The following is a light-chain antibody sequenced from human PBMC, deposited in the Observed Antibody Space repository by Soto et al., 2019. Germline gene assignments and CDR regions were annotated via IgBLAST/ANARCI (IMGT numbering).Light chain of an antibody. Sequence: DIQMTQSPSILSASVGDRVTITCRSIQTITNWLAWYQQKPGKAPRLLIYDASSLESWVPSRFSGSGSGTEFTLTISSLQSEDFATYYCQQYKSFWTFGQGTKVDIK. CDR2: DAS. CDR3: QQYKSFWT. J-gene: IGKJ1*01. CDR1: QTITNW. V-gene: IGKV1-5*01.